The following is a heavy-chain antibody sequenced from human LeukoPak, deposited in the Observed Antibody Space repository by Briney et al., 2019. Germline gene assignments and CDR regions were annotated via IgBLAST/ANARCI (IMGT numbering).Heavy chain of an antibody. J-gene: IGHJ4*02. CDR1: GGSIRSGGYY. CDR3: ARVLPDSSGYTFDY. D-gene: IGHD3-22*01. CDR2: IYYSGIS. Sequence: SETLSLTCTVSGGSIRSGGYYWSWIRQHPGKGLEWLGYIYYSGISKYNPSLTSRVTISVDTSKNQFSLKLRSVTAADTAVYYCARVLPDSSGYTFDYWGQGTLVTVSS. V-gene: IGHV4-31*03.